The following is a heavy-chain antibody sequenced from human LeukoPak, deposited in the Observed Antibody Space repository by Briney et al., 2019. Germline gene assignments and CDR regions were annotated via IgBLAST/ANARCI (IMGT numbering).Heavy chain of an antibody. V-gene: IGHV3-23*01. J-gene: IGHJ4*02. CDR2: ISGGGDVT. CDR3: VRDSSILRGPLVTYYFDF. CDR1: AFIFSTYG. Sequence: GGSLTLSCAASAFIFSTYGMTWVRQAPGRGREWVSSISGGGDVTYFADSVKGRFIISRDNSKNTLYLQMNSLRVGDTAVYYCVRDSSILRGPLVTYYFDFWGQGTLVTVSS. D-gene: IGHD3-10*01.